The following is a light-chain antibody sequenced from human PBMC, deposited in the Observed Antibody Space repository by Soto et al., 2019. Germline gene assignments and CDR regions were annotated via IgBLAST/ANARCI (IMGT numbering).Light chain of an antibody. V-gene: IGLV1-47*01. CDR3: AAWDDTLNGLV. Sequence: QSVLTQPPSASGTPGQRVTISCSGSSSNIGSNYVYWYQQVPGTAHRLLMYRASQRPSGVPDRFSGSKSGTSASLAISGLRSEDEADYYCAAWDDTLNGLVFGGGTQLTVL. CDR2: RAS. J-gene: IGLJ7*01. CDR1: SSNIGSNY.